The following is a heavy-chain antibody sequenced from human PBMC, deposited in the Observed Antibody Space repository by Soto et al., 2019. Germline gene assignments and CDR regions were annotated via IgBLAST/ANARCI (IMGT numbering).Heavy chain of an antibody. CDR1: AFTFSSYA. J-gene: IGHJ6*02. CDR3: AKDWAQRGHYYGMDV. CDR2: ISGSGGST. Sequence: EVQLLESGGGLVQPGGSLRLSCAASAFTFSSYAMTWVRQAPGKGLEWVSVISGSGGSTYYADSVKGRFTISRDNSKNTRNLQMKSLRAEDTAVYYCAKDWAQRGHYYGMDVWGQGTTFTVSS. V-gene: IGHV3-23*01. D-gene: IGHD3-16*01.